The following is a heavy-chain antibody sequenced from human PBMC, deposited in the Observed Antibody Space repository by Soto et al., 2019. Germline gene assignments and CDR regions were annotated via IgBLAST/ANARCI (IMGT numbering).Heavy chain of an antibody. CDR1: GFTFSSYG. CDR2: ISYDGSNK. J-gene: IGHJ6*02. Sequence: QVQLVESGGGVVQPGRSLRLSCAASGFTFSSYGMHWVRQAPGKGLEWVAVISYDGSNKYYADSVKGRFTISRDNSKNTLYLQMNSLRAEDTAVYYCAKASGSSWYSAYYYYGMDVWGQGTTVTVSS. D-gene: IGHD6-13*01. V-gene: IGHV3-30*18. CDR3: AKASGSSWYSAYYYYGMDV.